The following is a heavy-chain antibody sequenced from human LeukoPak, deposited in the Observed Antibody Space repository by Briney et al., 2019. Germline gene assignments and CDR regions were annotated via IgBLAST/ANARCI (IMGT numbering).Heavy chain of an antibody. J-gene: IGHJ5*02. Sequence: ASVKASCKASGYTFTGYYMHWVRQAPGQGLEWMGWINPNSGGTNYARKFQGRVTMTRDTSISTAYMELSRLRSDDTAVYYCARDPIAVAGTGEDWFDPWGQGTLVTVSS. V-gene: IGHV1-2*02. D-gene: IGHD6-19*01. CDR2: INPNSGGT. CDR1: GYTFTGYY. CDR3: ARDPIAVAGTGEDWFDP.